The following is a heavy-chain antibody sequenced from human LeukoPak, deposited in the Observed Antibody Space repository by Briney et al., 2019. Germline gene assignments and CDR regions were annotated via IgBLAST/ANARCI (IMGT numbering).Heavy chain of an antibody. J-gene: IGHJ6*02. D-gene: IGHD2-8*02. CDR3: ARVSAVWSNYYYYGMDV. CDR1: GYTFSTYG. V-gene: IGHV1-18*01. CDR2: ISGHQGNT. Sequence: ASVKVSCKASGYTFSTYGITWVRQAPGQGLEWMGWISGHQGNTKYAQNFQGRVTMTTDTSTSTAYMELRSLRSDDTAVYYCARVSAVWSNYYYYGMDVWGQGTTVTVSS.